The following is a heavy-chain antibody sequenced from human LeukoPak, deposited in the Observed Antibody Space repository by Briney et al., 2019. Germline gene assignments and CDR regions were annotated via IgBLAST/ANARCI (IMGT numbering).Heavy chain of an antibody. CDR2: IYSGGST. Sequence: GGSLRLSCAASGFTVSSNYVSWVRQAPGKGLEWVSVIYSGGSTYYADSVKGRFTISRDNSKNTLYLQMNSLRAEDTAVYYCARDQGRVSPFAYWGQGTLVTVSS. CDR1: GFTVSSNY. V-gene: IGHV3-53*01. CDR3: ARDQGRVSPFAY. J-gene: IGHJ4*02.